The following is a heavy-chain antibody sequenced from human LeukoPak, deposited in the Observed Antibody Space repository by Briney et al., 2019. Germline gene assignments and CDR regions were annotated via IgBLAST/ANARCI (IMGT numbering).Heavy chain of an antibody. CDR2: INPSGGST. Sequence: ASVKVSCKASGYTFTNYYMHWVRQAPGQGLEWMGIINPSGGSTTYAHKFQGRVTMSRDTSTSTVSMELSSMRSEDTAVYYCARTGGSSWYDYWGQGTLVTVSS. CDR3: ARTGGSSWYDY. D-gene: IGHD6-13*01. V-gene: IGHV1-46*03. CDR1: GYTFTNYY. J-gene: IGHJ4*02.